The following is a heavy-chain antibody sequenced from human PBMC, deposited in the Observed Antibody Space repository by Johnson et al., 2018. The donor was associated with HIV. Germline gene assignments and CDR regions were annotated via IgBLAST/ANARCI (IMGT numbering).Heavy chain of an antibody. J-gene: IGHJ3*02. Sequence: VQLVESRGGLVQPGGSLRLSCAASGFTFSDHYMDWVRQAPGKGLEWVGRSRNKANSYTTEYAASVKGRFTISRDDSKNSLYLQMNSLKTEDTAVYYCTRVSFGEGAFDIWGHGTMVTVSS. V-gene: IGHV3-72*01. CDR2: SRNKANSYTT. CDR1: GFTFSDHY. CDR3: TRVSFGEGAFDI. D-gene: IGHD3-10*01.